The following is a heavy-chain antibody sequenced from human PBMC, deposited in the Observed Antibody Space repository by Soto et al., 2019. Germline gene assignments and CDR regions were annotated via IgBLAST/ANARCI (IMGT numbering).Heavy chain of an antibody. CDR1: GFTFSSYA. Sequence: GGSLRLSCAASGFTFSSYAMSWVRQAPGKGLEWVSTISGSGGSTYYADSVKGRFTISRDNSKNTLYLQMNSLRAEDTAVYYCAKLVEYCGGGSCYIYDYWGQGTLVTVSS. D-gene: IGHD2-15*01. J-gene: IGHJ4*02. CDR3: AKLVEYCGGGSCYIYDY. CDR2: ISGSGGST. V-gene: IGHV3-23*01.